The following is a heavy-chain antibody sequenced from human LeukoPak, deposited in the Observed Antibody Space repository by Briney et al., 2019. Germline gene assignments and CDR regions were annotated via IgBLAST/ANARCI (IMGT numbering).Heavy chain of an antibody. V-gene: IGHV1-69*02. CDR1: GGTFSSYT. CDR2: IIPILGIA. D-gene: IGHD2-2*01. Sequence: SVKVSCKASGGTFSSYTISWVRQAPGQGLEWMGRIIPILGIANYAQKFQGRVTITADKSTSTAYMELSSLRSEDTAVYYCARSPGFVAVPAAHRGLDYWGQGTLVTVSS. CDR3: ARSPGFVAVPAAHRGLDY. J-gene: IGHJ4*02.